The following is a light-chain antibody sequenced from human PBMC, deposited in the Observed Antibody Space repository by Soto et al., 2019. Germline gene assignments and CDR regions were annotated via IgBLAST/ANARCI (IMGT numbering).Light chain of an antibody. V-gene: IGKV3-20*01. Sequence: EIVFTQSPATLSFCAGKRATLSCRASQSVTSSYLVWYQQKPGQAPRLLIYGASTRATGTPDRFSGSGSGTDFTLTISRLEPEDFAVYYCQQFSSYPLTFGGGTKVDI. J-gene: IGKJ4*01. CDR2: GAS. CDR1: QSVTSSY. CDR3: QQFSSYPLT.